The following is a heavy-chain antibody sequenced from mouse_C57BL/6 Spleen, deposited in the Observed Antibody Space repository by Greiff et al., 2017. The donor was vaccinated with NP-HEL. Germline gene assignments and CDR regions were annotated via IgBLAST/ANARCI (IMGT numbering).Heavy chain of an antibody. D-gene: IGHD1-1*01. CDR3: ARGEYYGSSPWYFDV. V-gene: IGHV5-4*01. J-gene: IGHJ1*03. CDR1: GFTFSSYA. Sequence: EVQGVESGGGLVKPGGSLKLSCAASGFTFSSYAMSWVRQTPEKRLEWVATISDGGSYTYYPDNVTGRFTISRDNAKNNLYLQMSHLKSEDTAMYYCARGEYYGSSPWYFDVWGTGTTVTVSS. CDR2: ISDGGSYT.